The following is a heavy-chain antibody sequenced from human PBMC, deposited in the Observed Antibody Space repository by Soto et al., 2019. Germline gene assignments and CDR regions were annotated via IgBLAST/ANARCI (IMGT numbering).Heavy chain of an antibody. J-gene: IGHJ4*02. CDR3: ARGNYYGSGSYYQEDLNFDY. CDR2: IYSGGST. D-gene: IGHD3-10*01. Sequence: GGSLRLSCAASGFTVSSNYMSWVRQAPGKGLEWVSVIYSGGSTYYADSVKGRFTISRHNSKNTLYLQMNSLRAEDTAVYYCARGNYYGSGSYYQEDLNFDYWGQGTLVTVSS. V-gene: IGHV3-53*04. CDR1: GFTVSSNY.